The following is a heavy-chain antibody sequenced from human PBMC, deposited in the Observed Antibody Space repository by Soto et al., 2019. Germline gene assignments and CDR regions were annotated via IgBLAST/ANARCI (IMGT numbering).Heavy chain of an antibody. CDR1: GGSFSGYY. Sequence: SETLSLTCAVYGGSFSGYYWSWIRQPPGKGLEWIGEINHSGSTNYNPSLKSRVTISVDTSKNQFSLKLSSVTAADTAVYYRAIIPQIAARHRYYYYGMDVWGQGTTVTVSS. CDR2: INHSGST. V-gene: IGHV4-34*01. J-gene: IGHJ6*02. CDR3: AIIPQIAARHRYYYYGMDV. D-gene: IGHD6-6*01.